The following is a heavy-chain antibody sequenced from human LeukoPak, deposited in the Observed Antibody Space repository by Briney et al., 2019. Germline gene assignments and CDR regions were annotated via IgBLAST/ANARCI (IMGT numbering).Heavy chain of an antibody. CDR3: AADRHLGATTGFGF. V-gene: IGHV1-58*01. J-gene: IGHJ4*02. CDR2: IVVGSGDA. D-gene: IGHD1-26*01. Sequence: SVKVSCKASGFTLVNSAVHWVRQARGQSPEWIGWIVVGSGDARYAQRFQERLTITRDKSTSTAYMELSSLRSEDTAVYYCAADRHLGATTGFGFWGQGTLVTVSS. CDR1: GFTLVNSA.